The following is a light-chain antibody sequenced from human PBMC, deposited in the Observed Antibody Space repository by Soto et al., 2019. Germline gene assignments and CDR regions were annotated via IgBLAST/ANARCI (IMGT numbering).Light chain of an antibody. CDR2: DDN. V-gene: IGLV1-51*01. CDR1: SSNIGGNS. CDR3: RSWDRSLSAYV. Sequence: QSVLTQPPSVSGAPGQRLTISCTGSSSNIGGNSVSWYQQLPGAAPKLLIYDDNKRPSGIPDRFSGSKSGTSATLGITGFQTGEEADYYCRSWDRSLSAYVFGTGTKVTV. J-gene: IGLJ1*01.